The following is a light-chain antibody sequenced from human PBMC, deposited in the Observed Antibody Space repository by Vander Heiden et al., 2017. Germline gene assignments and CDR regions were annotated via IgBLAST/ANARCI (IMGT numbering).Light chain of an antibody. Sequence: QSALTPPASVSGSPGQSITISCTGGRSDVGSYNLVSWYQHHPGRAPRLVIYEVTKRASGVSSRFSGSKSGSAASLTISGLQPEDEGEYHCCSYAGGNTLVFGGGTKVTVL. V-gene: IGLV2-23*02. CDR2: EVT. J-gene: IGLJ3*02. CDR3: CSYAGGNTLV. CDR1: RSDVGSYNL.